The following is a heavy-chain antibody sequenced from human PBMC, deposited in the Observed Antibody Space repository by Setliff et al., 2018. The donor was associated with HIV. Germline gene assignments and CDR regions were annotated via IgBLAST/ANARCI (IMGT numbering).Heavy chain of an antibody. V-gene: IGHV3-73*01. J-gene: IGHJ4*02. CDR3: TRPQYFYDIGGSDY. Sequence: QPGGSLRLSCAASGFTFSGSPIHWVRQASGKGLEWLGRIKNRADNYATAYAASVKGRFTISRDDSMNTAYLQMNSLKIEDTAVYYCTRPQYFYDIGGSDYWGQGTLVTVS. D-gene: IGHD3-22*01. CDR1: GFTFSGSP. CDR2: IKNRADNYAT.